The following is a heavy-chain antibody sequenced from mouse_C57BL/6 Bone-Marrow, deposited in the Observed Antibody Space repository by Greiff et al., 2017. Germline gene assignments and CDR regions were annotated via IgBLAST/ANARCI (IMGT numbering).Heavy chain of an antibody. J-gene: IGHJ3*01. D-gene: IGHD2-3*01. CDR2: ISSGGSYT. V-gene: IGHV5-6*01. CDR3: SRQGDGYPFAY. Sequence: EVKLMESGGDLVKPGGSLKLSCAASGFTFSRYGMSWVRQTPDKRLEWVATISSGGSYTYYHDSVKGRFTISRDNAKNTLYQQMSSLKSEDTAVDYCSRQGDGYPFAYWGQGTLVTVSA. CDR1: GFTFSRYG.